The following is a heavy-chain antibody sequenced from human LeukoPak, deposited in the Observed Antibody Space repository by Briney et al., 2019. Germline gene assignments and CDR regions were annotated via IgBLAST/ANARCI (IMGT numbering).Heavy chain of an antibody. CDR1: GFTFSSYG. CDR2: ISYDGSNK. V-gene: IGHV3-30*19. CDR3: ARAFKYGDYEGIRARNNWFDP. D-gene: IGHD4-17*01. Sequence: PGGSLRLSCAASGFTFSSYGMHWVRQAPGKGLEWVAVISYDGSNKYYADSVKGRFTISRDNSKNTLYLQMNSLRAEDTAVYYCARAFKYGDYEGIRARNNWFDPWGQGTLVTVSS. J-gene: IGHJ5*02.